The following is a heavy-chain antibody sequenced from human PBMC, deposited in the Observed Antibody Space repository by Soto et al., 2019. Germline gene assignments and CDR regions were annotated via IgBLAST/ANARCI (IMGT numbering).Heavy chain of an antibody. V-gene: IGHV1-18*01. Sequence: GASVKVSCKASGYTFTSYGISWVRQAPGQGLEWMGWISAYNGNTNYAQKFQGRVTITADKSTSTAYMELSSLRSEDTAVYYCVLVSLGAASYYYYYMDVWGKGTTVTVSS. CDR2: ISAYNGNT. D-gene: IGHD2-2*01. CDR1: GYTFTSYG. J-gene: IGHJ6*03. CDR3: VLVSLGAASYYYYYMDV.